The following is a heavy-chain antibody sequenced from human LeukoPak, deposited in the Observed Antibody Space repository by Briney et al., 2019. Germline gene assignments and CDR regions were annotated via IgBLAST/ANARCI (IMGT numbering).Heavy chain of an antibody. V-gene: IGHV4-59*01. CDR2: IYYSGST. CDR3: ASAQWARYYDSSGYRYFDY. Sequence: SETLSLTCTVSGGSISSYYWSWIRQPPRKGLEWIGYIYYSGSTNYNPSLKSRVTISVDTSKNQFSLKLSSVTAADTAVYYCASAQWARYYDSSGYRYFDYWGQGTLVTVSS. J-gene: IGHJ4*02. D-gene: IGHD3-22*01. CDR1: GGSISSYY.